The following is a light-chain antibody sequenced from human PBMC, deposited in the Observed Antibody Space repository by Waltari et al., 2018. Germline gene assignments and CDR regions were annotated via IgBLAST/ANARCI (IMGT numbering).Light chain of an antibody. J-gene: IGLJ2*01. CDR2: DKN. CDR3: HSRDASGVGGS. V-gene: IGLV3-19*01. CDR1: GLRSYY. Sequence: SSELTQDPAVSVAMGQTVTITCQGNGLRSYYASWYQQRPGQAPILIMYDKNNRPSGVADRFSGSNSDNTASLTSTGAQAEDEASYYCHSRDASGVGGSFGGGTKLTVL.